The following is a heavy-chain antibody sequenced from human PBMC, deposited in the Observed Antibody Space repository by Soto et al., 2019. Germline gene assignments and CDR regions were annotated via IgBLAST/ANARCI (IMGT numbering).Heavy chain of an antibody. CDR2: ISAYNGNT. V-gene: IGHV1-18*01. D-gene: IGHD2-15*01. CDR1: GYTFTSYG. J-gene: IGHJ5*02. CDR3: ASSPLGYCSGGSCYFVQHWFDP. Sequence: ASVKVSCKASGYTFTSYGISWVRQAPGQGLEWMGWISAYNGNTNYAQKLQGRVTMTTDTSTSTAYMELRSLRSDDTAVYYCASSPLGYCSGGSCYFVQHWFDPWGQGXLVTVSS.